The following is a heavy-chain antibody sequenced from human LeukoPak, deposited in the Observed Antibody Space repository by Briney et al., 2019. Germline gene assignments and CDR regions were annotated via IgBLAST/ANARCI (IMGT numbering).Heavy chain of an antibody. D-gene: IGHD3-22*01. Sequence: SETLSLTCTVSGGSISSYYWSWIRQPAGKGLERIGFIFYSGTTNYNPSLKSRVTISVDTSKNQFSLKLSSVTAADTAVYYCARGGWNKFDYWGQGTPVTVSS. V-gene: IGHV4-59*01. J-gene: IGHJ4*02. CDR3: ARGGWNKFDY. CDR1: GGSISSYY. CDR2: IFYSGTT.